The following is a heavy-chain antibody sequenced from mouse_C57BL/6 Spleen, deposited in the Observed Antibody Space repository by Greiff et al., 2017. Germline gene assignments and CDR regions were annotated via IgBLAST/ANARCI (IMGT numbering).Heavy chain of an antibody. CDR1: GYTFTSYW. Sequence: QVQLQQPGAELVRPGSSVKLSCKASGYTFTSYWMHWVKQRPIQGLEWIGNIDPSDSETHYNQKFKDKATLTVDKSSSTAYMQLISLTSEDSAVYYCARWDYYSNPYYAMDYWGQGTSVTVSS. J-gene: IGHJ4*01. CDR2: IDPSDSET. D-gene: IGHD2-5*01. CDR3: ARWDYYSNPYYAMDY. V-gene: IGHV1-52*01.